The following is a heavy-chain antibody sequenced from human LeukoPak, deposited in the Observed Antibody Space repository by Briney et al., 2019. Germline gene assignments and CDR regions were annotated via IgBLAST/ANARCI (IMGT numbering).Heavy chain of an antibody. CDR1: GFTFSNNA. J-gene: IGHJ4*02. CDR3: AKLLGTGTTYDY. V-gene: IGHV3-7*01. CDR2: INPDASRK. Sequence: PGGSLRLSCAASGFTFSNNAMSWVRQAPGEGLEWVASINPDASRKIYVDSVEGRFIISRDNTRASLFLQMSSLGGEDTAMYYCAKLLGTGTTYDYWGQGTRVTVSS. D-gene: IGHD1-1*01.